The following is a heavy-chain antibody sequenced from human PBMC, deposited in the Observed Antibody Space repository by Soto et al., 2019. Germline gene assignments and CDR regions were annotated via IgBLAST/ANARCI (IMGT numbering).Heavy chain of an antibody. CDR2: ISAYNGNT. V-gene: IGHV1-18*01. J-gene: IGHJ4*02. CDR1: GYTLTSSG. D-gene: IGHD6-6*01. CDR3: AIHTQRYSSSSKFDY. Sequence: GASVKGSCEASGYTLTSSGISWGRQAPGRGLEWMGWISAYNGNTNHAQKLEGRVTMATDTSTSTAYMELRSLRSDDTAVYYCAIHTQRYSSSSKFDYLGQGTLVTVSS.